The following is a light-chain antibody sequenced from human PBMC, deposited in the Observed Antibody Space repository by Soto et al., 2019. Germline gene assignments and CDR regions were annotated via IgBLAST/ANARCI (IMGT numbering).Light chain of an antibody. CDR1: QGIRND. V-gene: IGKV1-13*02. Sequence: AIQMTQSPSSLSASVGDRVTITCRAGQGIRNDLGWYQQKPGKAPKLLISDVSSLERGVPSRFSGSGSGTEFTLTISSMQPDDFATFYCQQYNGYSRTFGQGTKVDIK. CDR2: DVS. J-gene: IGKJ1*01. CDR3: QQYNGYSRT.